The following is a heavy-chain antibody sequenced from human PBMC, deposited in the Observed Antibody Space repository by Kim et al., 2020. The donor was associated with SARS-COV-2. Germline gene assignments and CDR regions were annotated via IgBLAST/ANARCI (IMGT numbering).Heavy chain of an antibody. J-gene: IGHJ4*02. D-gene: IGHD1-26*01. CDR1: GFTFSYYA. CDR3: ARNSGPNPAELDF. Sequence: GGSLRLSCAASGFTFSYYAMTWVRQAPGKGLEWVSTISGSDGSIYYGDSVKGRFTVSRDDSKSTLYVQMNSLRAEDTAVYYCARNSGPNPAELDFWGLGTLVTVSS. CDR2: ISGSDGSI. V-gene: IGHV3-23*01.